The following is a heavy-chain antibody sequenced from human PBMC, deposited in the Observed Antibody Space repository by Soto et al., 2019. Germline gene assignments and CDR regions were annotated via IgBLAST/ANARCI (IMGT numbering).Heavy chain of an antibody. CDR1: GYTFTSYD. J-gene: IGHJ4*02. D-gene: IGHD5-12*01. CDR3: ARGYSGYDPPIFDY. CDR2: MSANNGNT. Sequence: ASVKVSCKASGYTFTSYDINWVRQAPGQGLEWMGWMSANNGNTDYAQKFQGRVTMTTDTSTSTAYMELRSLRSDDTAVYYCARGYSGYDPPIFDYWGQGTLVTVSS. V-gene: IGHV1-18*01.